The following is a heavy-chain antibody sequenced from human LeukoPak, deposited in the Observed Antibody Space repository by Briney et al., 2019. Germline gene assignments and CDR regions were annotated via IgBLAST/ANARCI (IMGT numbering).Heavy chain of an antibody. Sequence: PSETLSLTCSVSGGSISSSSYYWGWIRQPPGLGLEWIGSIYYSGTTYYNQSLKSRATVSVDTSKNQFSLNLNSVTAADTAVYYCARRNGHSWDVGNWFDPWGQGTVVTVSS. CDR1: GGSISSSSYY. J-gene: IGHJ5*02. CDR3: ARRNGHSWDVGNWFDP. CDR2: IYYSGTT. V-gene: IGHV4-39*01. D-gene: IGHD6-13*01.